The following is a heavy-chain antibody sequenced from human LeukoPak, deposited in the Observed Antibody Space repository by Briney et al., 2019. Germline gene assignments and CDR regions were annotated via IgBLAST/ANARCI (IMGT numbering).Heavy chain of an antibody. J-gene: IGHJ4*02. Sequence: GGSLRLSCAASGFTFSSYAMHWVRQAPGKGLEWVADISYDGSNKHYADSVKGRFTISRDNSKNTLYLQMNSLRAEDTAVYYCATYDSSGYYSYAFDYWGQGTLVTVSP. D-gene: IGHD3-22*01. CDR2: ISYDGSNK. V-gene: IGHV3-30-3*01. CDR1: GFTFSSYA. CDR3: ATYDSSGYYSYAFDY.